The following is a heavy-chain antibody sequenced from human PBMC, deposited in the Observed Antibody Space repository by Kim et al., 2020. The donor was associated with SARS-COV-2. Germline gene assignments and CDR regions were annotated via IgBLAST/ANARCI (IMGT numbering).Heavy chain of an antibody. CDR3: ARDGGSGSYYFDY. J-gene: IGHJ4*02. Sequence: ANSVKGRFTIARDFSKSTLYLQMDSLRAEDTAVYYCARDGGSGSYYFDYWGRGTLVTVSS. D-gene: IGHD3-10*01. V-gene: IGHV3-53*01.